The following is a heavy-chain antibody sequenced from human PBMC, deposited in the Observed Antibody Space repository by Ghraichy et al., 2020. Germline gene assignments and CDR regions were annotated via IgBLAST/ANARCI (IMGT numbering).Heavy chain of an antibody. CDR2: DHHSGST. D-gene: IGHD6-13*01. CDR1: GGSIRSSYY. CDR3: ARGAVAGEYSWFDP. Sequence: SETLSLTCIVSGGSIRSSYYWAWIRQPPGKGLEWIGSDHHSGSTYYNPSLKSRVTISVDTSKNQFSLKLSSVTAADTAVYYCARGAVAGEYSWFDPWGQGALVTVSS. J-gene: IGHJ5*02. V-gene: IGHV4-39*01.